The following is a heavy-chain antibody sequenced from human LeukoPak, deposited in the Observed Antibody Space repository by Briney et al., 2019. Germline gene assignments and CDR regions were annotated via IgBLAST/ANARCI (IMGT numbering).Heavy chain of an antibody. CDR1: GFTVSSNY. J-gene: IGHJ4*02. Sequence: HPGRSLRLSCAASGFTVSSNYMSWVRQAPGKGLEWVSVIYSGGSTYYADSVKGRFTISRHNSKNTLYLQMNSLRAEDTAVYYCARGLDYGDYLGGSDYWGQGTLVTVSS. CDR2: IYSGGST. D-gene: IGHD4-17*01. V-gene: IGHV3-53*04. CDR3: ARGLDYGDYLGGSDY.